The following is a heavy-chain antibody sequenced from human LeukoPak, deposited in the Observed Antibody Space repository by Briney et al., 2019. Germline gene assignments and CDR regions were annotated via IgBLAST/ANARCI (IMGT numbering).Heavy chain of an antibody. D-gene: IGHD4-17*01. CDR1: GFTFSSDS. J-gene: IGHJ4*02. V-gene: IGHV3-48*02. CDR3: ARDLTSVPTR. Sequence: GGSLRLSCAGSGFTFSSDSMNWVRQAPGKGLECLSYISSSGNTKHYVDSVKGRFTISRDNAKNSVYLQMNSLRNEDTAVYYCARDLTSVPTRWGQGTLVTVSS. CDR2: ISSSGNTK.